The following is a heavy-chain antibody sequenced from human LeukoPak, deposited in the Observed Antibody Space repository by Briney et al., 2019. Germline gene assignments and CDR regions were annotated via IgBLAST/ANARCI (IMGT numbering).Heavy chain of an antibody. J-gene: IGHJ5*02. Sequence: GASVKVSCKASGYTFTSYYMHWVRQAPGQGLEWMGIINPSGGSTSYAQKFQGRVTMTRDTSTSTVYMELSSLRSEDTAVYYRARESVTTIFAYGDSRPYNWFDPWGQGTLVTVSS. D-gene: IGHD4-17*01. CDR2: INPSGGST. V-gene: IGHV1-46*01. CDR3: ARESVTTIFAYGDSRPYNWFDP. CDR1: GYTFTSYY.